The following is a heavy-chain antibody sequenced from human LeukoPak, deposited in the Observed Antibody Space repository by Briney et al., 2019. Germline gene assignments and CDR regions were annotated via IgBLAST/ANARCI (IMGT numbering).Heavy chain of an antibody. CDR1: GYTFTGYY. CDR2: INPNRGGT. CDR3: AREGIAATDDALDI. V-gene: IGHV1-2*04. J-gene: IGHJ3*02. D-gene: IGHD6-13*01. Sequence: ASVTVSCKASGYTFTGYYMHWVRQAPGQGLEWMGWINPNRGGTKYAQKFQGWVTMSRDTSISTVYMELTRLRSDDTAVYYCAREGIAATDDALDIWGQGTMVTVSS.